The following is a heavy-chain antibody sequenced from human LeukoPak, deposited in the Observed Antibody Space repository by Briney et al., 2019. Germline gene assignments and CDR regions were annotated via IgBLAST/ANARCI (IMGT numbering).Heavy chain of an antibody. CDR3: ARSSGTGTFSY. J-gene: IGHJ4*02. CDR2: VYYGRSP. CDR1: GDSISRSTYY. V-gene: IGHV4-39*02. D-gene: IGHD6-25*01. Sequence: SEPLSLTCTVSGDSISRSTYYWAWIRQPPGKGLEWIGSVYYGRSPYFNPSLESRATISVDTSKNHFSLKMSSVTAADTAVYYCARSSGTGTFSYWGQGTLVTVSS.